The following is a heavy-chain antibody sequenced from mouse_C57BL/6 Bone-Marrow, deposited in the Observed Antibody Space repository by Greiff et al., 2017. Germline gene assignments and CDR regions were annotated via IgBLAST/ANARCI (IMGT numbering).Heavy chain of an antibody. CDR3: ARGYGSSYWYFDV. Sequence: VQLQQSGPELVKPGASVKLSCKASGYTFTSYDINWVKQRPGQGLEWIGWIYPRDGSTKYNEKFKGKATLAVDTSSSTAYMELHSLTSADSAVYFCARGYGSSYWYFDVWGTGTTVTVSS. J-gene: IGHJ1*03. CDR2: IYPRDGST. D-gene: IGHD1-1*01. V-gene: IGHV1-85*01. CDR1: GYTFTSYD.